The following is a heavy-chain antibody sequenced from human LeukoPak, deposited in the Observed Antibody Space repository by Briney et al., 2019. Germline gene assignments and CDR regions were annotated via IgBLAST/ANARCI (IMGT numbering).Heavy chain of an antibody. D-gene: IGHD1-7*01. V-gene: IGHV3-21*01. J-gene: IGHJ5*02. Sequence: GGSLRLSCAASRFTFSSYSMNWVRQAPGKGLEWVSIISRASESIFYADSVKGRFTISRDNAKNSLYLQMNGLRAEDTAAYYCARGATDTTRWFDPWGQGTLVTVSS. CDR3: ARGATDTTRWFDP. CDR1: RFTFSSYS. CDR2: ISRASESI.